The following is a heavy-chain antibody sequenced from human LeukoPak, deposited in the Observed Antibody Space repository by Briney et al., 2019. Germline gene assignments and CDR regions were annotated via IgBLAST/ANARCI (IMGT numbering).Heavy chain of an antibody. V-gene: IGHV1-8*03. D-gene: IGHD6-6*01. CDR3: AKKAKVADRLDWFDS. CDR2: MSPNSGHT. Sequence: ASVTVSCKASGYSFTSYDINWVRQAPGQGLEWMGWMSPNSGHTGYAQKFQGRVTITRNTSIRTAYMELSSLRSEDTAVYYCAKKAKVADRLDWFDSWGQGTLVTVSS. J-gene: IGHJ5*01. CDR1: GYSFTSYD.